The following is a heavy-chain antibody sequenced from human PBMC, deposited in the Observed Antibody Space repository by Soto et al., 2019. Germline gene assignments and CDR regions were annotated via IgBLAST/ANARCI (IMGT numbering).Heavy chain of an antibody. CDR2: VHKSGNT. V-gene: IGHV4-59*01. J-gene: IGHJ6*02. CDR1: GGSITDYF. D-gene: IGHD3-10*01. Sequence: SETLSLTCTVSGGSITDYFWSWIRQPPGKGLEWVGYVHKSGNTKYNPSLKSRVTISVDTSKNQFSLKLSSVTAADAAVYYCASAYYYGSGRYPYFYYGMDVWGQGTTVT. CDR3: ASAYYYGSGRYPYFYYGMDV.